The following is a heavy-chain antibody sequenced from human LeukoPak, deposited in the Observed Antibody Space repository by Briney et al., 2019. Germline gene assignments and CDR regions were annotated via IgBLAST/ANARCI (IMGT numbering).Heavy chain of an antibody. J-gene: IGHJ5*02. CDR1: GGSISSYY. CDR3: ARGVITMVRGVIPT. CDR2: IYYSGST. Sequence: SETLSLTCTFSGGSISSYYWSWIRQPPGKGLEWIGYIYYSGSTNYNPSLKSRVTISVDTSKNQFSLKLSSVTAADTAVYYCARGVITMVRGVIPTWGQGTLVTVSS. V-gene: IGHV4-59*01. D-gene: IGHD3-10*01.